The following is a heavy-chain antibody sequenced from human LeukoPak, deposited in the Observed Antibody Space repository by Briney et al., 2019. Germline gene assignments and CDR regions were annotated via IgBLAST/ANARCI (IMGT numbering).Heavy chain of an antibody. CDR3: AKKTAGSGWTTYYFDY. CDR2: ISGSGGST. Sequence: PGGSLRLSCAASGFTFSSYAMSWVRQAPGKGLEWVSCISGSGGSTYYADSVKGRFTFSRDNSKNTLYLQMNSLRVEDTAVYYCAKKTAGSGWTTYYFDYWGQGTLVTVSS. D-gene: IGHD6-19*01. J-gene: IGHJ4*02. CDR1: GFTFSSYA. V-gene: IGHV3-23*01.